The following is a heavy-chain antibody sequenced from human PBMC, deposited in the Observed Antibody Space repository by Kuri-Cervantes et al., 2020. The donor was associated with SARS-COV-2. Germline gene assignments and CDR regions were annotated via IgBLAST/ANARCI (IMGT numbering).Heavy chain of an antibody. V-gene: IGHV3-66*02. Sequence: ETLSLTCAASGFTVSSNYMSWVRQAPGKGLEWVSVIYSGGSTYYADSVKGRFTTSRDNSKNTLYLQMNSLRAEDTAVYYCARVGYSYGNYFDYWGQGTLVTVSS. CDR3: ARVGYSYGNYFDY. J-gene: IGHJ4*02. D-gene: IGHD5-18*01. CDR2: IYSGGST. CDR1: GFTVSSNY.